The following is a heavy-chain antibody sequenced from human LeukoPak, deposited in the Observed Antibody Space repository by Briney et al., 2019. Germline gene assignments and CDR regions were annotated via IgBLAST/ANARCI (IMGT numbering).Heavy chain of an antibody. V-gene: IGHV4-59*01. CDR1: GGSISSYY. CDR2: IYYSGST. CDR3: ARVGDGYNIWYYFDY. Sequence: PSETLSLTCTVSGGSISSYYWSWIRQPPGMGLEWIGYIYYSGSTSYNPSLKSRVTISVDTSKNQFSLKLSSVTAADTAVYYCARVGDGYNIWYYFDYWGQGTLVTVSS. D-gene: IGHD5-24*01. J-gene: IGHJ4*02.